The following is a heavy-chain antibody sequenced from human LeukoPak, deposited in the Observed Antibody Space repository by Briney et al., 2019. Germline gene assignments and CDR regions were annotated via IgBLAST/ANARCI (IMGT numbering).Heavy chain of an antibody. J-gene: IGHJ4*02. D-gene: IGHD3-9*01. CDR1: GGSFSGYY. V-gene: IGHV4-34*01. Sequence: PSETLSLTCAVYGGSFSGYYWSWIRQPPGKGLEWIGEINHSGSTNYNPSLKSRVTISVDTSKNQFSLKLSSVTAADTAVYYCARQSRTYYDILTGPYGGYFDYWGQRTLVTVSS. CDR2: INHSGST. CDR3: ARQSRTYYDILTGPYGGYFDY.